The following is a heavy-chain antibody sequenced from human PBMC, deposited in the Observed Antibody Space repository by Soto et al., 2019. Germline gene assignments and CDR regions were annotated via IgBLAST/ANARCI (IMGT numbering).Heavy chain of an antibody. CDR2: ISSSGSTM. CDR1: GFTFRSYA. V-gene: IGHV3-48*03. J-gene: IGHJ3*02. D-gene: IGHD3-10*02. Sequence: GGSPRLSCAASGFTFRSYAMHWILQAPGKGLEWVSYISSSGSTMYYADSVKGRFTISRDNAKNSLYLQMNSLRAEDTAVYYCARKLLGSRAFHIWGQGTLVTVSS. CDR3: ARKLLGSRAFHI.